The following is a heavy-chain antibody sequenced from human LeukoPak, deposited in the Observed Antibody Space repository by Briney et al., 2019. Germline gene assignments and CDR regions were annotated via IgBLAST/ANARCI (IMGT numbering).Heavy chain of an antibody. CDR3: AKDSSSSDYYYYMDV. J-gene: IGHJ6*03. V-gene: IGHV3-21*01. CDR2: ISSSSSYI. D-gene: IGHD6-6*01. CDR1: GFTFSSYS. Sequence: GGSLRLPCAASGFTFSSYSMNWVRQAPGKGLEWVSSISSSSSYIYYADSVKGRFSISRDNAKNSLYLQMNSLRAEDTAVYYCAKDSSSSDYYYYMDVWGKGTTVTVSS.